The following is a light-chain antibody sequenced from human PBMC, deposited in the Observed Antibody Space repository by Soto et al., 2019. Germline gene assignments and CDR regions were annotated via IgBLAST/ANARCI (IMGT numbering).Light chain of an antibody. CDR2: AAS. Sequence: DIQMSHSPSSLSASVGDRVTISCRASQSIATYLSWYQHRPGKAPKLLIYAASTLQTGVPSRFSGSGFGTDFTLTISNLQPEDFATYYCQQSYSTLALTFGGGTKLEI. CDR1: QSIATY. V-gene: IGKV1-39*01. J-gene: IGKJ4*01. CDR3: QQSYSTLALT.